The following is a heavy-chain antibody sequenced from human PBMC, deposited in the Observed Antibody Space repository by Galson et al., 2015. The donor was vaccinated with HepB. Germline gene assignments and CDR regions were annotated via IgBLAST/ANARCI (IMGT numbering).Heavy chain of an antibody. V-gene: IGHV3-23*01. CDR3: AKDPLYCGGDCSDAFDI. J-gene: IGHJ3*02. CDR2: ISGSGGST. CDR1: GFTFSSYA. D-gene: IGHD2-21*02. Sequence: SLRLSCAASGFTFSSYAMSWVRQAPGKGLEWVSAISGSGGSTYYADSVKGRFTISRDNSKNTLYLQMNSLRAEDTAVYYCAKDPLYCGGDCSDAFDIWGQGTMVTVSS.